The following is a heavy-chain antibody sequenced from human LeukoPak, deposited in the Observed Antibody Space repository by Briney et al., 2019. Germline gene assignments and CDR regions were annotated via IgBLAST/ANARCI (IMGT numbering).Heavy chain of an antibody. V-gene: IGHV1-18*01. J-gene: IGHJ6*02. CDR3: AGTPPFRTGTTNHRGYYYYGMDV. CDR1: GYTFTSYG. D-gene: IGHD1-7*01. CDR2: ISAYNGNT. Sequence: GASVKVSCKASGYTFTSYGISWVRQAPGQGLEWMGWISAYNGNTNYAQKLQGRVTMTTDTSTSTAYMELRSLRSDDTAVYYCAGTPPFRTGTTNHRGYYYYGMDVWGQGTTVTVSS.